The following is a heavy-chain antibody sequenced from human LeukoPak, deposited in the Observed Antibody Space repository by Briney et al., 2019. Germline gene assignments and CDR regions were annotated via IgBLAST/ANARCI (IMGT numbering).Heavy chain of an antibody. D-gene: IGHD6-13*01. CDR3: ATFPLATAAPVDY. V-gene: IGHV3-48*03. J-gene: IGHJ4*02. Sequence: GGSLTRFCAASGFTLCSYEMNWVRQAPGKGLEWVSYISSRGNTIYYAHSEKGRFTISRDNAKNSLYLQMNSLKAEDTAVYYCATFPLATAAPVDYWGQGTLVTVSS. CDR2: ISSRGNTI. CDR1: GFTLCSYE.